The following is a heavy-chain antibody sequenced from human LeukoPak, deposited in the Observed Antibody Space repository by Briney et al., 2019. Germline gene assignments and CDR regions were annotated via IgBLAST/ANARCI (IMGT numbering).Heavy chain of an antibody. CDR3: TRDGSSRSLAT. Sequence: SQTLSLTCTVSGGSISSGGYYWSWIRQPPGKGLEWIGYIYHSGSTYYNPSLKSRVTISVDTSNNQFSLRLNSVTAADTAVYYCTRDGSSRSLATWGQGTLVTVSS. CDR1: GGSISSGGYY. CDR2: IYHSGST. J-gene: IGHJ5*02. D-gene: IGHD5-24*01. V-gene: IGHV4-30-2*02.